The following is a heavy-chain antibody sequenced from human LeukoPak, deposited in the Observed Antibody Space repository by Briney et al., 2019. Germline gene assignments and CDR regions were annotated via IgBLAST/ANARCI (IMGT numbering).Heavy chain of an antibody. V-gene: IGHV3-64*04. J-gene: IGHJ5*02. Sequence: PGGSLRLSCSASGFTFSSYAMHWVRQAPGKGLEYVSAISSNGGSTYYADSVKGRFTIPRDNSKNTLYLQMNSLRVEDTAVYYCARNHEFRMRFDPWGQGTLVTVSS. CDR3: ARNHEFRMRFDP. CDR1: GFTFSSYA. CDR2: ISSNGGST. D-gene: IGHD2/OR15-2a*01.